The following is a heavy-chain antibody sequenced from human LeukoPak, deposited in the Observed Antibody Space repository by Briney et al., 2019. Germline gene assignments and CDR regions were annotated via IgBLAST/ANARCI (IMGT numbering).Heavy chain of an antibody. CDR1: GYIFNKYG. J-gene: IGHJ4*02. CDR3: AREPSNTSGRNLFFDY. V-gene: IGHV1-18*01. D-gene: IGHD6-19*01. Sequence: ASVKVSCKASGYIFNKYGVSWVRQAPGRGLEWLAWISCYNGDTNYAQKFQGRVTVTTDTSTSTVFMELRNLNTDDTAVYYCAREPSNTSGRNLFFDYWGQGTLVTVSS. CDR2: ISCYNGDT.